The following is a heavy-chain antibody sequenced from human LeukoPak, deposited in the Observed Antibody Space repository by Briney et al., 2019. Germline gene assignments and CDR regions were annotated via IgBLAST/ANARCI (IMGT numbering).Heavy chain of an antibody. Sequence: GRSLRLSCAASGFTFSSYGMHWVRQAPGKGLEWVAVIRYDGSNKYYADSVKGRFTISRDNSKNTLYLHMNSLRAEDTAVYYCAKDSDYVSSGYADYWGQGTLVTVSS. CDR1: GFTFSSYG. D-gene: IGHD3-22*01. J-gene: IGHJ4*02. V-gene: IGHV3-33*06. CDR2: IRYDGSNK. CDR3: AKDSDYVSSGYADY.